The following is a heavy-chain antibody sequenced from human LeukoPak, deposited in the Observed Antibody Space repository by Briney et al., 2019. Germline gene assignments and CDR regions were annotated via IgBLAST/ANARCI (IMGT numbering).Heavy chain of an antibody. D-gene: IGHD6-13*01. J-gene: IGHJ4*02. V-gene: IGHV3-7*01. CDR3: ARDIEAAGLFLDY. Sequence: QAGGSLRLSCAASGFTFSSYWMSWVRQAPGKGLEWVANMKYDGSEKYCVDSVKGRFTISRDNAKNSLYLQMNSLRAEDTAVYYCARDIEAAGLFLDYWGQGTLVTVSS. CDR2: MKYDGSEK. CDR1: GFTFSSYW.